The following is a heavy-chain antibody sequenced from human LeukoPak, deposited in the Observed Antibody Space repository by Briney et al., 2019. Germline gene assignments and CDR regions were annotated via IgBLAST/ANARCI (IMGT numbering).Heavy chain of an antibody. J-gene: IGHJ4*02. CDR3: ARGVVRGGDY. CDR2: INSSGGST. CDR1: GYIFTSYN. V-gene: IGHV1-46*01. D-gene: IGHD3-10*01. Sequence: ASVKVSCKASGYIFTSYNMYWVRQAPGQGLEWMGIINSSGGSTNYAQKFQGRVTMTRNTSISTAYMELSSLRSEDTAVYYCARGVVRGGDYWGQGALVTVSS.